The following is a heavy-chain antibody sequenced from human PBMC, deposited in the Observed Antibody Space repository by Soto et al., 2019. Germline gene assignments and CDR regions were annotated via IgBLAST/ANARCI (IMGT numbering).Heavy chain of an antibody. CDR2: INSGGNT. D-gene: IGHD1-26*01. V-gene: IGHV3-23*01. CDR3: AEPQWELLD. Sequence: EVQLFQSGGGSVQPGGSLRLSCAASGLTFRSSSMSWVRQAPGKGLEWVSAINSGGNTYYADSVQGRFTIFIDNSKKTLYLQMHSLRVEDTAVYYCAEPQWELLDWGQGTLVTVSS. CDR1: GLTFRSSS. J-gene: IGHJ4*02.